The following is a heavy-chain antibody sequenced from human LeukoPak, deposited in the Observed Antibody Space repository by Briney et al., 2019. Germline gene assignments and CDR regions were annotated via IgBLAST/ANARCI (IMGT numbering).Heavy chain of an antibody. J-gene: IGHJ3*02. CDR2: INHNGST. D-gene: IGHD1-1*01. CDR3: ARPTTGTTKDAFDI. Sequence: PSETLSLTCAVYGGSLSGYYWSWIRQPPGKGLEWIGEINHNGSTNYNPSLKSRVTISVDTSKNQFSLKLSSVTAADTAVYYCARPTTGTTKDAFDIWGQGTMVTVSS. V-gene: IGHV4-34*01. CDR1: GGSLSGYY.